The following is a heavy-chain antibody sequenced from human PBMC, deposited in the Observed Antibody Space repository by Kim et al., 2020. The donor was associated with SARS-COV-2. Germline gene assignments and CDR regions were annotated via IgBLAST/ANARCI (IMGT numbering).Heavy chain of an antibody. V-gene: IGHV3-15*01. J-gene: IGHJ4*02. Sequence: TDYAAPVKGRFTISRDDSKNTLYLQMNSLKTEDTAVYYCTTAFPGNLDYWGQGTLVTVSS. CDR3: TTAFPGNLDY. CDR2: T.